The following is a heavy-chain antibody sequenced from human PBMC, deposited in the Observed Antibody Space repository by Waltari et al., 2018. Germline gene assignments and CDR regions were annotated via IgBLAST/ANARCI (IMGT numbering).Heavy chain of an antibody. CDR2: LHYKGST. CDR3: ARDRAYDSSGLGAFDI. D-gene: IGHD3-22*01. J-gene: IGHJ3*02. Sequence: QVQLQESGPGLVKPSETLSLTCTVSGGSVSSGSYYWSWYRQPPGKGLEWIGYLHYKGSTNYNPSLKSRVTISVDTAKNQFSLKLSSVTAADTAVYYCARDRAYDSSGLGAFDIWGQGTMVTVSS. CDR1: GGSVSSGSYY. V-gene: IGHV4-61*01.